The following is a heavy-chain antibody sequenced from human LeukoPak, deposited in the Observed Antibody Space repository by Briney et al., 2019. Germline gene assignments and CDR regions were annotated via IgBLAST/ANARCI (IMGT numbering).Heavy chain of an antibody. CDR2: ISERGGST. CDR3: AKRGVVIRGILVIGYHQEAYHYDF. Sequence: GGSLRLSCVVSGISLSNYATTWVRQAPGKGLEWVSYISERGGSTTYADSVKGRFTISRDTSLNTLYLQMNNLRAEDTAVYFCAKRGVVIRGILVIGYHQEAYHYDFWGQGVLVTVSS. V-gene: IGHV3-23*01. CDR1: GISLSNYA. J-gene: IGHJ4*02. D-gene: IGHD3-10*01.